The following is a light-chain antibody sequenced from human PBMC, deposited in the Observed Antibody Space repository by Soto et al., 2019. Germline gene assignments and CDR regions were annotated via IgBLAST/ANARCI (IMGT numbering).Light chain of an antibody. Sequence: AIQMTQSPSSLSASVGDRVTITCRASQDIRSDLGWYQQQAGKAPKLLIHGASSLKSGVSSRFSGSGSGTDFILTSSSLQPEDSAVYYCLQHNNYPWTFDQGTKVDSK. CDR1: QDIRSD. CDR2: GAS. J-gene: IGKJ1*01. CDR3: LQHNNYPWT. V-gene: IGKV1-6*01.